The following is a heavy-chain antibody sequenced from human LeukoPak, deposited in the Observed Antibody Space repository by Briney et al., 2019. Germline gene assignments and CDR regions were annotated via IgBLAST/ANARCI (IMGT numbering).Heavy chain of an antibody. J-gene: IGHJ3*02. Sequence: SETLSLTCTVSNGSISSCDSYWSWIRQPPGKGLDWIAYIYYGGSTDSTPSLKSRVTISVDTSKNQFSLRLTSVTAADTAVYYCARVSRGGSGSGAFDIWGQGTMVTVSS. CDR3: ARVSRGGSGSGAFDI. V-gene: IGHV4-30-4*01. CDR2: IYYGGST. CDR1: NGSISSCDSY. D-gene: IGHD3-10*01.